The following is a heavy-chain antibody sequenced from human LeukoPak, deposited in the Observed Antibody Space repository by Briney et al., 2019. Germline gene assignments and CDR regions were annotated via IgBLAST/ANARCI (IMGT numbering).Heavy chain of an antibody. J-gene: IGHJ4*02. Sequence: GGSLRLSCAASGFTFSSYWMHWVRQAPGKGLVWVSRTNSDGSSTSYADSVKGRFTISRDNAKNTLYLQMNSLRAEDTAVYYCAGYYYDSSGIKTDYWGQGTLVTVSS. V-gene: IGHV3-74*01. CDR2: TNSDGSST. CDR1: GFTFSSYW. D-gene: IGHD3-22*01. CDR3: AGYYYDSSGIKTDY.